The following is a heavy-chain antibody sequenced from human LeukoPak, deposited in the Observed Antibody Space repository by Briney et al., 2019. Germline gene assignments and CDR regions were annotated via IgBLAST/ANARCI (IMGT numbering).Heavy chain of an antibody. CDR2: IYHSGNT. CDR1: GYSISSGYY. V-gene: IGHV4-38-2*02. D-gene: IGHD1-1*01. Sequence: PSETLSLTCTVSGYSISSGYYWGWIRQPPGKGLEWIGRIYHSGNTYYNASLKSRVTISIDTTKNQFSLRLSSVTAADTAVYYCGRQLHGSFPTVVDPWGPGTLVTVSS. CDR3: GRQLHGSFPTVVDP. J-gene: IGHJ5*02.